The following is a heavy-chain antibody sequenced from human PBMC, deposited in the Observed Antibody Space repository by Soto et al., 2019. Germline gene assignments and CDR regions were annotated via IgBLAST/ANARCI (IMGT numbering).Heavy chain of an antibody. V-gene: IGHV4-59*01. CDR1: GGSISSYY. CDR2: IYYSGST. CDR3: ARAPSLFPFDY. D-gene: IGHD3-10*01. Sequence: SETLSLTCTVSGGSISSYYWSWIRQPPGKGLEWIGYIYYSGSTNYNPSLKSRVTISVDTSKNQFSLRLSSVTAADTAVYYCARAPSLFPFDYWGQGTLVTVSS. J-gene: IGHJ4*02.